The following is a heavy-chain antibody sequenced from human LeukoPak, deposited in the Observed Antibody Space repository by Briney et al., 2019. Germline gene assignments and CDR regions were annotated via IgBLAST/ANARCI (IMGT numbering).Heavy chain of an antibody. CDR3: TTEGYCSGGSCYSFYYYYGMDA. CDR1: GLTFSNAW. D-gene: IGHD2-15*01. CDR2: IKSKTDGGTT. V-gene: IGHV3-15*01. Sequence: GGSLRLSCAASGLTFSNAWMSWVRQAPGKGLEWVGRIKSKTDGGTTDYAAPVKGRFTISRDDSKNTLYLQMNSLKTEDTAVYYCTTEGYCSGGSCYSFYYYYGMDAWGQGTTVTVSS. J-gene: IGHJ6*02.